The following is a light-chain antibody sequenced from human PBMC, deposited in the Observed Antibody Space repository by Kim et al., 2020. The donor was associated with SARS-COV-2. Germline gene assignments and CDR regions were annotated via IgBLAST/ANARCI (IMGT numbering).Light chain of an antibody. CDR3: SSYTRSNNLV. CDR1: RSDVGGHNH. Sequence: GQSIPSSYSGPRSDVGGHNHVSWYQQDPGKAPKLIIYDVSKRPSGVSNRFSGSKSGHTASLTISGLQAEDESDYYCSSYTRSNNLVFGGGTQLTVL. V-gene: IGLV2-14*04. CDR2: DVS. J-gene: IGLJ3*02.